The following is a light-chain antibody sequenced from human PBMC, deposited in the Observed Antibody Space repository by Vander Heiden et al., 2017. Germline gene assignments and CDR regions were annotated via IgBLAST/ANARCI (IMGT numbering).Light chain of an antibody. CDR3: AAWDDSLSGHV. CDR2: KND. V-gene: IGLV1-47*01. J-gene: IGLJ1*01. Sequence: HSVLPQPPSAAAAPGHSVPIPCSVCSSNIRSNYVYWYQQLPGAAPKLVIYKNDQRASGVPDRFSGSKSGTSASLAISGLRSDDEGDYYCAAWDDSLSGHVFGTGTKVTAL. CDR1: SSNIRSNY.